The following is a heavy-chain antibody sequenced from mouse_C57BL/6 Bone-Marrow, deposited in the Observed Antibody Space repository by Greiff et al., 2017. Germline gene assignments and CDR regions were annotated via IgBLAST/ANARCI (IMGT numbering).Heavy chain of an antibody. CDR2: ISSGGSYT. J-gene: IGHJ4*01. CDR1: GFTFSSYG. CDR3: ASPIYYYAMDY. Sequence: EVQLQQSGGDLVKPGGSLKLSCAASGFTFSSYGMSWVRQTPDKRLEWVATISSGGSYTYYPDSVKGRFTISRDNAKNTLYLQMSSLKSEDTAMYYCASPIYYYAMDYWGQGTSVTVSS. V-gene: IGHV5-6*01. D-gene: IGHD2-1*01.